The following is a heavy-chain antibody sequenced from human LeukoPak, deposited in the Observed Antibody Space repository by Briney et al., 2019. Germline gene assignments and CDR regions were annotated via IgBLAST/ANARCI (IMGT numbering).Heavy chain of an antibody. CDR3: ARSGTGTTYYYYMDV. CDR1: GFTFSSYS. Sequence: GGSLTLSCPASGFTFSSYSMNWVRQAPGKGLDWVSSISSSSSYIYYADSLKGRFTISRDNAKNSLYLQMNSLRAEDTAVYYCARSGTGTTYYYYMDVWGKGTTVTVSS. J-gene: IGHJ6*03. CDR2: ISSSSSYI. V-gene: IGHV3-21*01. D-gene: IGHD1-7*01.